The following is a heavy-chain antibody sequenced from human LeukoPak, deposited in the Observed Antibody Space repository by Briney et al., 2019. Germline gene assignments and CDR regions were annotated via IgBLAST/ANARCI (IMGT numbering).Heavy chain of an antibody. CDR1: GGSISTYY. J-gene: IGHJ4*02. V-gene: IGHV4-59*12. CDR3: AKEVGSYLACDY. D-gene: IGHD1-26*01. Sequence: SETLSLTCTVSGGSISTYYWSWIRQPPGRGLEYIGFIHYSGSTNYNPSLKSRVTISVDTSKNQFSLKLSSVTAADTAVYYCAKEVGSYLACDYWGQGTLVTVSS. CDR2: IHYSGST.